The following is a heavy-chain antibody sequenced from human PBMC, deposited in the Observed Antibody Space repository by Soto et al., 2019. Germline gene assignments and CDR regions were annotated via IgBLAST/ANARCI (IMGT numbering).Heavy chain of an antibody. CDR2: ISYDGSNK. CDR1: GFTFSSYA. CDR3: ARDQGGTTLYYHGMDV. V-gene: IGHV3-30-3*01. D-gene: IGHD1-7*01. J-gene: IGHJ6*02. Sequence: QVQLVESGGGVVQPGRSLRLSCAASGFTFSSYAMHWVRQAPGKGLEWVALISYDGSNKYYADSVKGRFTIPRDNSKNTLYLQMNSLRPEDTAVYHCARDQGGTTLYYHGMDVWGQGTTVTVS.